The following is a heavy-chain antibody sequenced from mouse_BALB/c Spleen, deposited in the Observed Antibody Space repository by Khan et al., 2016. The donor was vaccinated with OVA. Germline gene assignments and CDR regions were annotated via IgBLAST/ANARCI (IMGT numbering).Heavy chain of an antibody. J-gene: IGHJ4*01. Sequence: QVQLKQSGPGLVAPSQSLSITCTVSGFSLTDYGVSWIRQPPGKGLEWLGVIWGGGNTYYNSALRSRLSISKDNSTSQVFLEMSSLQTDDTAMYYCAKGVWSYYYAVDYWGQGTSVTVSS. CDR1: GFSLTDYG. CDR2: IWGGGNT. V-gene: IGHV2-6-5*01. CDR3: AKGVWSYYYAVDY.